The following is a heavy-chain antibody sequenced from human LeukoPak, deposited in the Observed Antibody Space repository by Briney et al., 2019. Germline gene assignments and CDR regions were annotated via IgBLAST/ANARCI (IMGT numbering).Heavy chain of an antibody. CDR1: GGSISSSSYY. Sequence: PSETLSLTCTVSGGSISSSSYYWGWIRQPPGKGLEWIGSIYYSGSTYYNPSLKSRVTISVDTSKNQFSLKLSSVTAADTAVYYCARGPVLRYFDGRDAFDIWGQGTMVTVSS. V-gene: IGHV4-39*07. J-gene: IGHJ3*02. CDR2: IYYSGST. D-gene: IGHD3-9*01. CDR3: ARGPVLRYFDGRDAFDI.